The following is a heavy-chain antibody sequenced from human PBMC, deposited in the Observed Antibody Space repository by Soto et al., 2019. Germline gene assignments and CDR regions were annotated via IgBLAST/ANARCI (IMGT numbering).Heavy chain of an antibody. J-gene: IGHJ4*02. V-gene: IGHV1-18*01. D-gene: IGHD6-19*01. Sequence: ASVKVSCKASGYTFTSYGISWVRQAPGQGLEWMGWISAYNGNTNYAQKLQGRVTMTTDTSPSTAYMELRSLRSDDTAVYYCARDRARAAVAGTRVDYWGQGTLVTVSS. CDR3: ARDRARAAVAGTRVDY. CDR1: GYTFTSYG. CDR2: ISAYNGNT.